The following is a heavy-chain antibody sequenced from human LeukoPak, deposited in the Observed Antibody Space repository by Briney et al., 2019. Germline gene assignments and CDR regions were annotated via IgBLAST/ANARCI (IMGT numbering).Heavy chain of an antibody. CDR3: ARRVNYASGIYFLDY. V-gene: IGHV5-51*01. J-gene: IGHJ4*02. D-gene: IGHD3-10*01. Sequence: GESLKISCKASGYSLTNQWIGWVRHMPGKGLEWMGIIYPGDSDATYSPSFQGQVNISADRSINTAYLQWSSLKASATAIYFCARRVNYASGIYFLDYWGQGTLVTVSS. CDR1: GYSLTNQW. CDR2: IYPGDSDA.